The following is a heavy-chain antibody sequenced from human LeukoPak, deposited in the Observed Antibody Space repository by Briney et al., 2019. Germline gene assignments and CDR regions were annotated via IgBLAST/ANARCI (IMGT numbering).Heavy chain of an antibody. J-gene: IGHJ3*02. CDR3: ARDRPGIAVAGDAFDI. Sequence: SETLSLTCTVSGGSTSSYYWSWIRQPPGKGLEWIGYIYKRGSTNYNPSLKSRVAISVDTSKNQFSLKLSSVTAADTAVYYCARDRPGIAVAGDAFDIWGQGTMVTVSS. D-gene: IGHD6-19*01. V-gene: IGHV4-59*01. CDR2: IYKRGST. CDR1: GGSTSSYY.